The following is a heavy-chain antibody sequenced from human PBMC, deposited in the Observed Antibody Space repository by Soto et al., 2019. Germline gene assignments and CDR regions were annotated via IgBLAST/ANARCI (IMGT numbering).Heavy chain of an antibody. D-gene: IGHD4-4*01. CDR1: GGTFSTYT. Sequence: QVQLVQSGAEVKKPGSSVKVSCKASGGTFSTYTITWVRQAPGQGLEWMGRIIPIIGIINYAQKFQGRVTISADIFTGTGYMELTGLRSDDTAVYYCAGDPDSHYNDSHASSYPWGQGTLVTVSS. V-gene: IGHV1-69*08. CDR3: AGDPDSHYNDSHASSYP. CDR2: IIPIIGII. J-gene: IGHJ5*02.